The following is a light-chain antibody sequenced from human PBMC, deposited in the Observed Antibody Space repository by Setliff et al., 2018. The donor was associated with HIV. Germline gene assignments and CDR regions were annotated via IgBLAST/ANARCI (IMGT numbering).Light chain of an antibody. CDR2: NVN. V-gene: IGLV2-11*01. Sequence: QSALIQPPSVSGSPGQSVTISCTGTSSDVGSYDYVSWYQQHPGTVPKPMIYNVNTQPSGVPDRFSGSKSGNTASMTISGLQADDEADYYCCAYVFGTGTKVTVL. J-gene: IGLJ1*01. CDR3: CAYV. CDR1: SSDVGSYDY.